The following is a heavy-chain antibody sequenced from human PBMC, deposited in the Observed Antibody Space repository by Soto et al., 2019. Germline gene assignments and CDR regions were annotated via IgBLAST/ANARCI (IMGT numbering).Heavy chain of an antibody. CDR2: IYATGTT. J-gene: IGHJ5*02. D-gene: IGHD1-1*01. CDR3: VRDGTKTLRDWFDP. Sequence: SETLSLTCTVSGASISGFYWSWIRKSAGKGLEWIGRIYATGTTDYNPSLKSRVMMSVDTSKKQFSLKLRSVTAADTAVYYCVRDGTKTLRDWFDPWGQGMSVSVS. V-gene: IGHV4-4*07. CDR1: GASISGFY.